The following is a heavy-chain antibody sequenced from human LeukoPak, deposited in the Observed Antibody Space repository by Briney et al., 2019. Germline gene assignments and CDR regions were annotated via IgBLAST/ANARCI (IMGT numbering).Heavy chain of an antibody. CDR2: ISFDGRNE. CDR1: MFTFSTYG. D-gene: IGHD6-13*01. V-gene: IGHV3-30*03. J-gene: IGHJ4*02. Sequence: GGSLRLSCAASMFTFSTYGMHWVRQAPGKGLEWVSVISFDGRNEYYADSVKGRFTISRDNPKNSLYLQMNSLRAEDTAVYYCATSRGSWPDYFDYWGQGTLVTVSS. CDR3: ATSRGSWPDYFDY.